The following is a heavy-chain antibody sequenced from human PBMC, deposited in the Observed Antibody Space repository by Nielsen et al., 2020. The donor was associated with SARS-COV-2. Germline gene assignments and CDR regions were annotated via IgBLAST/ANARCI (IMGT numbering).Heavy chain of an antibody. CDR2: ISGSGGST. V-gene: IGHV3-23*01. Sequence: GESLKLSCAASGFTFSSYAMSWVRQAPGKGLVWVSAISGSGGSTYYADSVKGRFTISRDNSKNTLYLQMNSLRAEDTAVYYCARKQPTPPDSYGMDVWGQGTTVTVSS. CDR1: GFTFSSYA. D-gene: IGHD2-15*01. J-gene: IGHJ6*02. CDR3: ARKQPTPPDSYGMDV.